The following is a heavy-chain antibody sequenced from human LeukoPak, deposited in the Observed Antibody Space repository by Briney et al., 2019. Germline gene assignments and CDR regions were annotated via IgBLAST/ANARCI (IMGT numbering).Heavy chain of an antibody. CDR1: GYTFTGYY. J-gene: IGHJ6*02. Sequence: ASVKVSCKASGYTFTGYYMHWVRQAPGQGLEWMGWINPNSGGTNYAQKFQGWVTMTRDTSISTAYMELSRLRSDDTAVYYCARESCSSTSCPAAHYYYYGMDVWGQGTLVTVSS. CDR2: INPNSGGT. CDR3: ARESCSSTSCPAAHYYYYGMDV. D-gene: IGHD2-2*01. V-gene: IGHV1-2*04.